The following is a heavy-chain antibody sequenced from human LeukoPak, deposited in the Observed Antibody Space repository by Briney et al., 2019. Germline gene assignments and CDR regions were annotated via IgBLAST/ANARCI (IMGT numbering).Heavy chain of an antibody. V-gene: IGHV3-21*01. CDR2: ISSSSSYI. CDR1: GFTFSSYS. Sequence: GGSLRLSCAASGFTFSSYSMNWVRQAPGKGLEWVSSISSSSSYIYYADSVKGRFTISRDNAKNSLYLQMNSLRAEDTAVYYCARSLHIVVVPAANRGDFDYWGQGTLVTVSS. J-gene: IGHJ4*02. D-gene: IGHD2-2*01. CDR3: ARSLHIVVVPAANRGDFDY.